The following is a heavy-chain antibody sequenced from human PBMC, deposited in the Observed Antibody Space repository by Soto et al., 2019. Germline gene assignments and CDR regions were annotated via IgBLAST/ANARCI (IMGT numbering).Heavy chain of an antibody. J-gene: IGHJ6*02. CDR1: GFSFTHYT. Sequence: LRLSCATSGFSFTHYTINWVRQAPGKGLEWVAVMSYDGTNEYYADSVEGRFTISRDNAKNSLYLQMNSLRDEDTAVYYCAISTVTKANYYYYGMDVWGQGTTVTVSS. CDR2: MSYDGTNE. CDR3: AISTVTKANYYYYGMDV. D-gene: IGHD4-4*01. V-gene: IGHV3-30*04.